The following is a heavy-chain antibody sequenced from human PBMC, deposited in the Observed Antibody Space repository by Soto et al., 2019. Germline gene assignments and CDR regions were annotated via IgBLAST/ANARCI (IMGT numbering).Heavy chain of an antibody. V-gene: IGHV4-34*01. CDR3: ARSRQLAPSYYYGMDV. Sequence: QVQLQQWGAGLLKPSETLSLTCAVYGGSFSGYYWSWIRQPPGKGLEWIGEINHSGSTNYNPSLKSRVTISVDTSKNQFSLKLSSVTAADTAVYYCARSRQLAPSYYYGMDVWDQGTTVTVSS. J-gene: IGHJ6*02. D-gene: IGHD6-13*01. CDR1: GGSFSGYY. CDR2: INHSGST.